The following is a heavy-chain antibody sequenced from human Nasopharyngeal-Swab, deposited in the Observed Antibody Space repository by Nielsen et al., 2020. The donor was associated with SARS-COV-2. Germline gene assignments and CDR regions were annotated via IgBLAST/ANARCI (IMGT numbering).Heavy chain of an antibody. V-gene: IGHV1-18*01. CDR2: ISAYNGNT. CDR1: GYTFTSYG. D-gene: IGHD3-3*01. J-gene: IGHJ4*02. Sequence: ASVKVFCKASGYTFTSYGISWVRQAPGQGLEWMGWISAYNGNTNYAQKLQGRVTMTTDTSTSTAYMELRSLRSDDTAVYYCARVHPPPTKGYFWSGYYRINLFDYWGQGTLVTVSS. CDR3: ARVHPPPTKGYFWSGYYRINLFDY.